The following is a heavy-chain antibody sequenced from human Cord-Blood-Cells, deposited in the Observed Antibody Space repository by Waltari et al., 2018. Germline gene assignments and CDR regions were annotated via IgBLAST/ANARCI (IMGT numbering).Heavy chain of an antibody. Sequence: EVQLVESGGGLIQPGGSLRLSCAASGFTVSSNYMSWVRQAPGKGLEWVSVIYSGSSTYSADAVKGRFTISRDNSKNTLYLQMNSLRAEDTAVYYCARDGPGYCSSTSCYAFDIWGQGTMVTVSS. CDR1: GFTVSSNY. J-gene: IGHJ3*02. D-gene: IGHD2-2*01. CDR3: ARDGPGYCSSTSCYAFDI. CDR2: IYSGSST. V-gene: IGHV3-53*01.